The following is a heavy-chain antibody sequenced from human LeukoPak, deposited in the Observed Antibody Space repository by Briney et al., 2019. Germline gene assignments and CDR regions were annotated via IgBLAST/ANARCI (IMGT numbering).Heavy chain of an antibody. Sequence: SETLSLTCTVSGGSISSYYWSWIRQPPGKGLEWIGYIYYSGSTYYNPSLKSRVTISVDTSKNQFSLKLSSVTAADTAVYYCARGRRITMVRGVISWFDPWGQGTLVTVSS. V-gene: IGHV4-59*08. CDR1: GGSISSYY. CDR3: ARGRRITMVRGVISWFDP. D-gene: IGHD3-10*01. J-gene: IGHJ5*02. CDR2: IYYSGST.